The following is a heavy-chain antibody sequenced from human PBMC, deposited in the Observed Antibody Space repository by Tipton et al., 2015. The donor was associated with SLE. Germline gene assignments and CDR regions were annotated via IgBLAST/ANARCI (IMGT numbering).Heavy chain of an antibody. CDR2: IYYSGGT. D-gene: IGHD1-7*01. Sequence: TLSLTCIVSGGSIKNHYWSWIRQAPGMGLEWIGYIYYSGGTNYNPALKSRVSMSVDTSKNQFPLKMRSVTASDTAVYYCARTNWNYVYFDYWGQGALVTVSS. V-gene: IGHV4-59*11. CDR3: ARTNWNYVYFDY. CDR1: GGSIKNHY. J-gene: IGHJ4*02.